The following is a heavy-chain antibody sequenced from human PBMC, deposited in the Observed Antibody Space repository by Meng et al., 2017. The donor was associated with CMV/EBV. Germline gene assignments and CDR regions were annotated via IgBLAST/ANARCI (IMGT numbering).Heavy chain of an antibody. D-gene: IGHD3-10*01. Sequence: GGSLRLSCAASGFTFSSYAMHWVRQAPGEGLEWVAVISYDGSNKYYADSVKGRFTISRDNSKNTLYLQMNSLRAEDTAVYYCAKDSLVLNYYYYYGMDVWGQGTTVTVSS. CDR3: AKDSLVLNYYYYYGMDV. CDR2: ISYDGSNK. J-gene: IGHJ6*02. V-gene: IGHV3-30*04. CDR1: GFTFSSYA.